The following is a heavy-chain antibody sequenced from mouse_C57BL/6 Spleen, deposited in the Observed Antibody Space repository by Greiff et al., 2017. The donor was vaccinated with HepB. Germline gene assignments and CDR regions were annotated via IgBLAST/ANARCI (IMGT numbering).Heavy chain of an antibody. CDR3: ARGRITTVVVGNYYAMDY. CDR2: IHPNSGST. D-gene: IGHD1-1*01. V-gene: IGHV1-64*01. J-gene: IGHJ4*01. Sequence: QVQLKQPGAELVKPGASVKLSCKASGYTFTSYWMHWVKQRPGQGLEWIGMIHPNSGSTNYNEKFKSKATLTVDKSSSTAYMQLSSLTSEDSAVYYCARGRITTVVVGNYYAMDYWGQGTSVTVSS. CDR1: GYTFTSYW.